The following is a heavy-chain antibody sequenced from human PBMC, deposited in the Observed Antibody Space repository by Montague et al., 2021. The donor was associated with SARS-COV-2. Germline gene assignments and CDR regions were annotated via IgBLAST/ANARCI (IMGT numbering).Heavy chain of an antibody. D-gene: IGHD3-3*01. Sequence: SETLSITCSFSGTTRKNNYYWGWIRQPPGKGLEWVGSLYYSGNAYYSPSLRSRVTISVDTSRSQFSLQLTSVTVADTAIYYRARGIDFGLVASRSHYFDTWGQGTLVSVSS. V-gene: IGHV4-39*01. CDR1: GTTRKNNYY. J-gene: IGHJ4*02. CDR3: ARGIDFGLVASRSHYFDT. CDR2: LYYSGNA.